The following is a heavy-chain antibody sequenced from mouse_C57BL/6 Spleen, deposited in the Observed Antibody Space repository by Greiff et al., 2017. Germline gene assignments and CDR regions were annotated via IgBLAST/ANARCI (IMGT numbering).Heavy chain of an antibody. CDR1: GYTFTSYT. CDR3: AGCGDYNGSSCYAMDY. CDR2: INPSSGYT. J-gene: IGHJ4*01. V-gene: IGHV1-4*01. D-gene: IGHD1-1*01. Sequence: QVQLKQSGAELARPGASVKMSCKASGYTFTSYTMHWVKQRPGQGLEWIGYINPSSGYTKYNQKFKDKATLTADKSSSTAYMQLGSLTSCDSAVYYCAGCGDYNGSSCYAMDYWGQGTSVTVSS.